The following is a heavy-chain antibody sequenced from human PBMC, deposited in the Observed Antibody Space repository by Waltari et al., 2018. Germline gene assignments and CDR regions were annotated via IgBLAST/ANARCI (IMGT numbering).Heavy chain of an antibody. CDR3: ARGHLIAAKKTNGFDP. CDR2: VIPIFGTA. CDR1: GGTFSSYA. V-gene: IGHV1-69*13. Sequence: QVQLVQSGAEVKKPGSSVKVSCKASGGTFSSYALSWVRQAPGQGLEWMGGVIPIFGTASYEQKFQGRVTITADESTSTDYMELSSLRSEDTAVYYCARGHLIAAKKTNGFDPWGQGTLVTVSS. D-gene: IGHD6-13*01. J-gene: IGHJ5*02.